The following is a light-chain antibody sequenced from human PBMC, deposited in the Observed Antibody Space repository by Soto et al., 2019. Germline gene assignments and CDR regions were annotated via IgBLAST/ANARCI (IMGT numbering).Light chain of an antibody. Sequence: EIVLTQSPGTLSLSPGERATLSCRASQSFSSSYLAWYQQKPGQAPRLLIYDASNRATGIPARFSGSGSGTDFTLTISSLEPEDFAVYYCQQRSNWFLTFGGGTKVDIK. CDR2: DAS. J-gene: IGKJ4*01. CDR3: QQRSNWFLT. V-gene: IGKV3D-20*02. CDR1: QSFSSSY.